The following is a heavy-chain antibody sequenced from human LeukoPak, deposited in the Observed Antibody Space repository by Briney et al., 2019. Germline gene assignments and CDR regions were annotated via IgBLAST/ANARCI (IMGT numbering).Heavy chain of an antibody. CDR2: IYYSGST. J-gene: IGHJ5*02. CDR1: GGSISSYY. CDR3: ARGRGRYCSSTSCHPPWFDP. Sequence: PSETLSLTCTVSGGSISSYYWSWIRQPPGKGLEWIGYIYYSGSTNYNPSLKSRVTISVDTSKNQFSLKLSSVTAADTAVYYCARGRGRYCSSTSCHPPWFDPWGQGTLVTVSS. D-gene: IGHD2-2*01. V-gene: IGHV4-59*12.